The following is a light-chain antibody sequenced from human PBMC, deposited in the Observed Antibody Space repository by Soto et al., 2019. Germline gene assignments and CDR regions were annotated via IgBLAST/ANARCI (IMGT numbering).Light chain of an antibody. V-gene: IGKV1-12*01. Sequence: GDRVTITCRASQSISSWLAWYQQKPGKAPKLLIYDASSLESGVPSRFSGSGSGTDFTLTISSLQPEDFAIYYCLQANRVPLSFGQGTRLEIK. CDR1: QSISSW. CDR3: LQANRVPLS. J-gene: IGKJ5*01. CDR2: DAS.